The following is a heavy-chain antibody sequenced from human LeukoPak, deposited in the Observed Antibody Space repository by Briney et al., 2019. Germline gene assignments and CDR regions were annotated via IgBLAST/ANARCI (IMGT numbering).Heavy chain of an antibody. D-gene: IGHD2-2*01. CDR3: EVAPDPAGIYY. CDR1: GYTFTSYD. J-gene: IGHJ4*02. CDR2: MNPNSCYT. Sequence: ASVKVSCKASGYTFTSYDIHWVRQATGQGLEGLGYMNPNSCYTGYAQKFQGRVTITSETSRNAAYMELSSLRSAVTDVYYCEVAPDPAGIYYWGQGTLATVSS. V-gene: IGHV1-8*01.